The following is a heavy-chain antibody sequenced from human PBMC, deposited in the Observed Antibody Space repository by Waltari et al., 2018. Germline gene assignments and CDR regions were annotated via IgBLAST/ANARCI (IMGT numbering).Heavy chain of an antibody. Sequence: QLQLQESGPGLVKPSETLSLTCTVSGGSLSSRSYYWGWIRQPPGRGLEWIGRISSSGMTHYNASLKRRVTIYGDTSKNQFSLKLGAGTAADTAVDYCAGHVASRLVVTAAIWFDPWGQGTLVTVSS. D-gene: IGHD2-2*01. CDR2: ISSSGMT. V-gene: IGHV4-39*01. CDR1: GGSLSSRSYY. CDR3: AGHVASRLVVTAAIWFDP. J-gene: IGHJ5*02.